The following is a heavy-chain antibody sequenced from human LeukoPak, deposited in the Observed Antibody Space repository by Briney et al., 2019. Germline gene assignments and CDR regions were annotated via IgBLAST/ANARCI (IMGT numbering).Heavy chain of an antibody. D-gene: IGHD3-22*01. V-gene: IGHV4-31*03. Sequence: SQTLSLTCTVSGGSISSGGYYWSWIRQHPGKGLEWIGYIYYSGSTYYNPSLKSRVTISVDTSKNQFSLKLSSVTAADTAVYYCARGRITMIVGDYYFDYWGQGTLVTVSS. CDR2: IYYSGST. CDR1: GGSISSGGYY. J-gene: IGHJ4*02. CDR3: ARGRITMIVGDYYFDY.